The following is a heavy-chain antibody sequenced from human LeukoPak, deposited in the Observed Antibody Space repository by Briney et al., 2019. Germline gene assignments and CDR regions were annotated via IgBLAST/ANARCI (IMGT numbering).Heavy chain of an antibody. CDR2: ISGSGGST. CDR1: GFTFSSYA. CDR3: ARFDGRVGAPDY. J-gene: IGHJ4*02. V-gene: IGHV3-23*01. Sequence: GGSLGLSCAASGFTFSSYAMSWVRQAPGKGLEWVSAISGSGGSTYYADSVKGRFTISRDNSKNTLYLQMNSLRAEDTAVYYCARFDGRVGAPDYWGQGTLVTVSS. D-gene: IGHD1-26*01.